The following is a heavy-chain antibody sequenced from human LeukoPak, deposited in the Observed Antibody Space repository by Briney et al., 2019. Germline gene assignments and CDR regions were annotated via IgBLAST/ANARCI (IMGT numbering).Heavy chain of an antibody. J-gene: IGHJ4*02. CDR2: IYYSGST. V-gene: IGHV4-39*07. D-gene: IGHD3-22*01. CDR3: ARVVRYYYDSSDYYYFDY. Sequence: PSETLSLTCTVSGGSISSSSYYWGWIRQPPGKGLEWIGSIYYSGSTYYNPSLKSRVTISVDTSKNQFSLKLSSVTAADTAVYYCARVVRYYYDSSDYYYFDYWGQGTLVTVSS. CDR1: GGSISSSSYY.